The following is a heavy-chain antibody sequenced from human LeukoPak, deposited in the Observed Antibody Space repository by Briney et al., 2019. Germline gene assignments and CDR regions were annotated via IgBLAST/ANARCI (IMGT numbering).Heavy chain of an antibody. CDR3: AKEGSYYDSSGYYHYFDY. CDR2: ISNSDYST. D-gene: IGHD3-22*01. CDR1: GFTFSSYA. V-gene: IGHV3-23*01. J-gene: IGHJ4*02. Sequence: GGTLRLSCAASGFTFSSYAMSWVRQAPGKGLEWVSTISNSDYSTYYADSVKGRFTISRDKSKNTLYLQMNSLRAEDTAVYYCAKEGSYYDSSGYYHYFDYWGQGTLVTVSS.